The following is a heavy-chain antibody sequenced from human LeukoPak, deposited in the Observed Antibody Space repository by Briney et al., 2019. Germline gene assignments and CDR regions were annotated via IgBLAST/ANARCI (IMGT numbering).Heavy chain of an antibody. V-gene: IGHV1-3*01. CDR1: GYTLTSYA. D-gene: IGHD3-10*01. Sequence: GASVKVSCKASGYTLTSYAMHWVRQAPGQRLEWMGWINAGNGNTKYSQKFQGRVTITRDTSASTAYMELSSLRSEDTAVYYCAISGVRGVIRYYFDYWGQGTLVTVSS. CDR3: AISGVRGVIRYYFDY. J-gene: IGHJ4*02. CDR2: INAGNGNT.